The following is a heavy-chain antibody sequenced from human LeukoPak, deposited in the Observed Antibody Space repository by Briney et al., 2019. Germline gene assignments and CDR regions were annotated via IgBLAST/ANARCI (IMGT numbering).Heavy chain of an antibody. D-gene: IGHD6-19*01. Sequence: SETLSLTCIVSGGSISSYYWSWIRQPPGKGLEWIGYIYYSGSTNYNPSLKSRVTISVDTSKNQFSLKLSSVTAADTAVYYCARDPGYSSRWFFYYWGQGTLVTVSS. CDR1: GGSISSYY. CDR3: ARDPGYSSRWFFYY. V-gene: IGHV4-59*01. CDR2: IYYSGST. J-gene: IGHJ4*02.